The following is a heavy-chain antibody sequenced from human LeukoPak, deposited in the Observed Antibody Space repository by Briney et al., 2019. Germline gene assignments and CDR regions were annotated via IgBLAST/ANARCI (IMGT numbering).Heavy chain of an antibody. V-gene: IGHV3-23*01. D-gene: IGHD6-13*01. CDR2: LSNSGSNT. CDR1: GFTFSSYA. CDR3: AKDRAYSSSWYSADY. J-gene: IGHJ4*02. Sequence: PGGSLRLSCAASGFTFSSYAMSWVRQAPGKGLEWVSALSNSGSNTYYADSVKGRFTISRDNSKNTLYLQMNSLRAEDTAVYYCAKDRAYSSSWYSADYWGQGTLVTVSS.